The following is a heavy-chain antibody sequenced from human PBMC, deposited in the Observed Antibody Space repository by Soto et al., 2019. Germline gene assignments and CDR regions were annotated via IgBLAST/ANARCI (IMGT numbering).Heavy chain of an antibody. V-gene: IGHV3-30-3*01. CDR2: ISYDGSNK. Sequence: QVQLVESGGGVVQPGRSLRLSCAASGFTFSSYAMHWVHQAPGKGLEWVAVISYDGSNKYYADSVKGRFTISRDNSKNTLYLQMNSLRAEDTAVYYCAREGGYYGDYYDYWGQGTLVTVSS. CDR3: AREGGYYGDYYDY. J-gene: IGHJ4*02. D-gene: IGHD4-17*01. CDR1: GFTFSSYA.